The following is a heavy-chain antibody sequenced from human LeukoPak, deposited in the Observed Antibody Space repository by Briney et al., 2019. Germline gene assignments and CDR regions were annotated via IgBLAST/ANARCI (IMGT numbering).Heavy chain of an antibody. J-gene: IGHJ4*02. CDR3: AKDGTNLYSSGWAADY. CDR2: ISYDGSNK. D-gene: IGHD6-19*01. V-gene: IGHV3-30*18. Sequence: PGRSLRLSCAASGFTFSSYGMHWVRQAPGKGLEWVAVISYDGSNKYYADSVKGRFTISRDNSKNTLYLQMNSLRAGDTAVYYCAKDGTNLYSSGWAADYWGQGTLVTVSS. CDR1: GFTFSSYG.